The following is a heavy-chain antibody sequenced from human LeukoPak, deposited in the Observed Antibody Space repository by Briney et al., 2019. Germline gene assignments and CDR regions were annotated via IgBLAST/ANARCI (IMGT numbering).Heavy chain of an antibody. CDR2: ISGSGGST. Sequence: GGSPRLSCGASGFTFSRYAMSWVRQAPGKGLEGVSAISGSGGSTYYADSVKGRFTISRDNSKNTLYLQMNSLRAEDTAVYYCAINSGYDWGAFDIWGQGTMVTVSS. V-gene: IGHV3-23*01. D-gene: IGHD5-12*01. CDR3: AINSGYDWGAFDI. CDR1: GFTFSRYA. J-gene: IGHJ3*02.